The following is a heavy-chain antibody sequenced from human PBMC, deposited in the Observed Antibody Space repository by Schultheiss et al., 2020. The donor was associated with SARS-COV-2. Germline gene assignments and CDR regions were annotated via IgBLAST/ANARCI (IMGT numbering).Heavy chain of an antibody. V-gene: IGHV4-59*12. CDR2: IYYSGST. CDR1: GGSISSYY. D-gene: IGHD6-13*01. CDR3: ARGRFTSSWYTPPRVWFDP. J-gene: IGHJ5*02. Sequence: SQTLSLTCTVSGGSISSYYWSWIRQPPGKGLEWIGYIYYSGSTYYNPSLKSLVTISVDTSKNQFSLKLSSVTAADTAVYYCARGRFTSSWYTPPRVWFDPWGQGTLVTVSS.